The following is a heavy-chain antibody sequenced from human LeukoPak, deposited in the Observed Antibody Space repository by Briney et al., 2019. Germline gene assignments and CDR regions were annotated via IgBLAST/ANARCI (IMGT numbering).Heavy chain of an antibody. V-gene: IGHV3-7*01. J-gene: IGHJ4*02. CDR3: ARDFGTDS. D-gene: IGHD3-10*01. CDR2: IKQDGSEK. Sequence: GGSLRLSCAASGFTFSSYAMSWVRQAPGKGLEWVANIKQDGSEKYYVDSVKGRFTISRDNAKNSLYLQMSSLRAEDTAVYYCARDFGTDSWGQGTLVTVSS. CDR1: GFTFSSYA.